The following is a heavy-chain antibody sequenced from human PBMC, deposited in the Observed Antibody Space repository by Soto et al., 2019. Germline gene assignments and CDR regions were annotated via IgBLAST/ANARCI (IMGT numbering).Heavy chain of an antibody. Sequence: GGSLRLSCAASGFTFSIYTMTWVRQAPGERLEWVSSIVGSGDNTYYADSVKGRFTISRDNSKTTLYLQMNSLRAEDTAVYYCAKYYYGSGSIRAFDIWGQGTMVTVSS. CDR3: AKYYYGSGSIRAFDI. CDR1: GFTFSIYT. V-gene: IGHV3-23*01. CDR2: IVGSGDNT. D-gene: IGHD3-10*01. J-gene: IGHJ3*02.